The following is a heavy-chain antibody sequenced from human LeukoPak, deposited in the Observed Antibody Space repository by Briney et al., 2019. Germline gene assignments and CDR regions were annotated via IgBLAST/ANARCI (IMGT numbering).Heavy chain of an antibody. Sequence: SETLSLTCTVSGASISGSGYYWGWIRQPPGRGLEWIGSIYSSGSTYYNASLQSRVTISIETSKNQISLRLNSVTAADTAMYYCAKSGGYGLIDYWGQGTLVTVSS. CDR3: AKSGGYGLIDY. J-gene: IGHJ4*02. CDR2: IYSSGST. CDR1: GASISGSGYY. D-gene: IGHD1-26*01. V-gene: IGHV4-39*01.